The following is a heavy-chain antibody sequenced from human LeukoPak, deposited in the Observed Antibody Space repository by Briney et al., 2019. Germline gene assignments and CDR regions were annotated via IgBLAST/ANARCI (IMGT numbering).Heavy chain of an antibody. J-gene: IGHJ4*02. CDR1: GFTFSSYA. D-gene: IGHD1-26*01. V-gene: IGHV3-30-3*01. Sequence: GGSLRLSCAASGFTFSSYAMHWVRQAPGKGLEWVAVISYDGSNKYYADSVKGRFTISRDNAKNSLYLQMNSLRAEDTAVYYCASSGSYPPPYYFDYWGQGTLVTVSS. CDR2: ISYDGSNK. CDR3: ASSGSYPPPYYFDY.